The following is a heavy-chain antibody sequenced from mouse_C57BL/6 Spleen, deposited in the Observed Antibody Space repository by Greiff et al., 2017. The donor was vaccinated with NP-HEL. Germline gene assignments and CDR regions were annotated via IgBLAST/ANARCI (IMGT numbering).Heavy chain of an antibody. Sequence: VQRVESGPELVKPGASVKISCKASGYSFTSYYIHWVKQRPGQGLEWIGWIYPGSGNTKYNEKFKGKATLTADTSSSTAYMQLSSLTSEDSAVYYCARSRYGYLDYWGQGTTLTVSS. D-gene: IGHD2-10*02. V-gene: IGHV1-66*01. CDR3: ARSRYGYLDY. CDR2: IYPGSGNT. J-gene: IGHJ2*01. CDR1: GYSFTSYY.